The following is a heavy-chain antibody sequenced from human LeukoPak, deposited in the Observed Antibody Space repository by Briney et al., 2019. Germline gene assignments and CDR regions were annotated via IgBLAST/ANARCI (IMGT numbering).Heavy chain of an antibody. CDR3: ARGEGITMIVVSDY. J-gene: IGHJ4*02. D-gene: IGHD3-22*01. CDR2: IKQDGSEK. CDR1: GFTFSSYW. V-gene: IGHV3-7*01. Sequence: GRSLRLSCAASGFTFSSYWMSWVRQAPGKGLEWVANIKQDGSEKYYVDSVKGRFTISRDNAKDSLYLQMNSLRAEDTAVYYCARGEGITMIVVSDYWGQGTLVTVSS.